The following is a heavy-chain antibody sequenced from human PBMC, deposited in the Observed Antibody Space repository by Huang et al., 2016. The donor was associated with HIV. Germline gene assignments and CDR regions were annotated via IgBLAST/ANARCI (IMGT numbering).Heavy chain of an antibody. CDR1: GGSFSGHY. V-gene: IGHV4-34*02. D-gene: IGHD3-22*01. CDR2: ISDSGST. Sequence: QVQLQQWGAELLKPSETLSLTCAVSGGSFSGHYWTWIRQPPGRGLEWIGEISDSGSTTYNPSLKSRVTISGDTYQSQFSLKLNSVTAADTAIYYCARMFKYDSGGYWGNDAFDIWGQGTMVTVSS. J-gene: IGHJ3*02. CDR3: ARMFKYDSGGYWGNDAFDI.